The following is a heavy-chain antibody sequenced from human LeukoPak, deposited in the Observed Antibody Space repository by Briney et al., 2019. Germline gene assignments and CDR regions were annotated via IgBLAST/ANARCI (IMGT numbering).Heavy chain of an antibody. CDR1: GYSISSGYY. CDR2: IYHSGST. V-gene: IGHV4-38-2*02. D-gene: IGHD3-10*01. CDR3: AAQSRDGHGSGSRDY. Sequence: SETLSLTCTVSGYSISSGYYWGWIRQPPGKGLEWIGSIYHSGSTYYNPSLKSRVTISVDTSKNQFSLKLSSVTAADTAVYYCAAQSRDGHGSGSRDYWGQGTLVTVSS. J-gene: IGHJ4*02.